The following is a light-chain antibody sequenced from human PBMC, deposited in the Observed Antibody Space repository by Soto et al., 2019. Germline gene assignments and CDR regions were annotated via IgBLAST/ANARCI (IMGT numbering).Light chain of an antibody. V-gene: IGKV1-5*03. J-gene: IGKJ1*01. CDR2: KAS. CDR1: QSLSGW. Sequence: IQLTQSPSSLSASVGDGVTITCRASQSLSGWVAWYQQKPGRAPKLLIYKASSLQSGVPSRFSGSGFGTEFILTISSLQPDDFATYYCQQYENYPSFGQGTKVDNK. CDR3: QQYENYPS.